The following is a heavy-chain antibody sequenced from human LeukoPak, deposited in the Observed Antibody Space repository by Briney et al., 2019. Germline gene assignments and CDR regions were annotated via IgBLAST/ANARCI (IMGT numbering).Heavy chain of an antibody. D-gene: IGHD1-7*01. J-gene: IGHJ4*02. CDR1: GFTFSSYA. CDR3: ARSGFNWNFLAGY. V-gene: IGHV3-30-3*01. CDR2: ISYDGSNK. Sequence: GGSLRLSCAASGFTFSSYAMHWVRQAPGKGLEWVAVISYDGSNKYYADSVKGRFTISRDNSKNTLYLQMNSLRAEDTAVYYCARSGFNWNFLAGYWGRGTLVTVSS.